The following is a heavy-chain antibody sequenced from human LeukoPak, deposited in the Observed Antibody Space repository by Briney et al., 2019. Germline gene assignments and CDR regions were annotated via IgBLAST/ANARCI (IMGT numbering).Heavy chain of an antibody. CDR2: IYYSGST. CDR3: ARGSSAAYYHYMDV. V-gene: IGHV4-59*01. J-gene: IGHJ6*03. D-gene: IGHD2-2*01. CDR1: GGSISSYY. Sequence: SETLSLTCTVSGGSISSYYWSWIRQPPGKGLEWIGYIYYSGSTNYNPSLKSRVTISVDTSKNQFSLKLSSVTAADTAVYYCARGSSAAYYHYMDVWGKGTTVTVSS.